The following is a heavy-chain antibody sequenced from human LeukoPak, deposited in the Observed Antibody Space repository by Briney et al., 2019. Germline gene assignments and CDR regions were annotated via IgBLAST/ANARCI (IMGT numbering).Heavy chain of an antibody. V-gene: IGHV3-30-3*01. Sequence: GRSLRLSRAASGFTFSNYAIHWVRQAPGKGLEWVAVVTYDGNNQYYADSVKGRFTVSRDNSRNTVNLQMNSLRGEDTAVYYCARAPVRGAVAGVDYWGQGTLVTVSS. J-gene: IGHJ4*02. CDR1: GFTFSNYA. CDR3: ARAPVRGAVAGVDY. D-gene: IGHD6-19*01. CDR2: VTYDGNNQ.